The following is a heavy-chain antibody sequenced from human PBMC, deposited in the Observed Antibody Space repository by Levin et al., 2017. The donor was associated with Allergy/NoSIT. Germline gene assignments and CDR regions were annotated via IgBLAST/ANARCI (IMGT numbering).Heavy chain of an antibody. D-gene: IGHD3-22*01. CDR2: ISGSGGST. Sequence: GGSLRLSCAASGFTFSSYAMNWVRQAPGKGLEWVSAISGSGGSTYYADSVKGRFTISRDTSKNTVYVQMNSLRAEDTAVYYCAKSRSGYSGDFDYWGQGTLVTVSS. CDR1: GFTFSSYA. V-gene: IGHV3-23*01. CDR3: AKSRSGYSGDFDY. J-gene: IGHJ4*02.